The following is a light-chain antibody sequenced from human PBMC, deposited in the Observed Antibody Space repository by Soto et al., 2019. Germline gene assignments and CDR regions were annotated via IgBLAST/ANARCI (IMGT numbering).Light chain of an antibody. J-gene: IGKJ1*01. CDR1: QSINSN. CDR3: QQYGSSPWT. CDR2: RAS. Sequence: IVMTQSPATLSVSPGERATLSCRASQSINSNLAWYQQKPGQAPRLLMFRASIRATGFPARFSGSGSGTEFNITISSLQSEDSAIYYCQQYGSSPWTFGQGTKVDIK. V-gene: IGKV3-15*01.